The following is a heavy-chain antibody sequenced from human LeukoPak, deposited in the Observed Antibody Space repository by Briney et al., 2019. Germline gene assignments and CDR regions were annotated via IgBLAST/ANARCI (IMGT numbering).Heavy chain of an antibody. CDR3: AKFTTAAGTLTDWFDP. Sequence: GGSLRLSCAASGFSFFNYAMHWVRQTPGKGLEWLAIISYDGNDKYYADSVKGRFTISRDNSKKTLYLQMNNLRAEDTAVYYCAKFTTAAGTLTDWFDPWGQGTLVTVSS. CDR2: ISYDGNDK. J-gene: IGHJ5*02. D-gene: IGHD2-2*01. V-gene: IGHV3-30*04. CDR1: GFSFFNYA.